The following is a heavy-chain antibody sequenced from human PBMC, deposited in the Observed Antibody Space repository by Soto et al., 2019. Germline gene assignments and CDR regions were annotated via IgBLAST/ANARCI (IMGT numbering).Heavy chain of an antibody. Sequence: PSETLSLTCTVSGGPITSYYWSWIRQPPGKGLEWIAYIYYRGSNTYNPSLESRVTMSVDTSKNQFSLNLSSVTAADTAVYYCARTTYTTSNYFDYWGHGTLVTVSS. J-gene: IGHJ4*01. CDR2: IYYRGSN. V-gene: IGHV4-59*01. CDR3: ARTTYTTSNYFDY. CDR1: GGPITSYY. D-gene: IGHD2-2*02.